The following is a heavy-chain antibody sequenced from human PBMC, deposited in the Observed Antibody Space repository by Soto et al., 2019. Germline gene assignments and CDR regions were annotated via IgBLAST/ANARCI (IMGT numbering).Heavy chain of an antibody. D-gene: IGHD3-10*01. J-gene: IGHJ6*03. CDR1: GGSISSSSYY. V-gene: IGHV4-39*01. CDR2: IYYSGST. Sequence: QLQLQESGPGLVKPSETLSLTCTVSGGSISSSSYYWGWIRQPPGKGLEWIGSIYYSGSTYYNPSLKSRVTISVDTSKNQFSLKLSSVTAADTAVYYCARLYNRAFRYYYYMDVWGKGTTVTVSS. CDR3: ARLYNRAFRYYYYMDV.